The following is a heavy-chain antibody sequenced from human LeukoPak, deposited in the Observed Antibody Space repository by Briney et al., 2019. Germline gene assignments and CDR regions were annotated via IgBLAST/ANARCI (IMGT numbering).Heavy chain of an antibody. CDR2: IYGRGST. CDR1: GASISSYY. D-gene: IGHD3-16*01. CDR3: AREDAWGNTTPKGHFDY. V-gene: IGHV4-59*01. Sequence: PSETLSLTSTVSGASISSYYWGWLRQPPGKGLEWIGYIYGRGSTNYNPSLKSRITISLYTSTNPFSLKLNSVTAADTAVYYCAREDAWGNTTPKGHFDYWGQGALVTVSS. J-gene: IGHJ4*02.